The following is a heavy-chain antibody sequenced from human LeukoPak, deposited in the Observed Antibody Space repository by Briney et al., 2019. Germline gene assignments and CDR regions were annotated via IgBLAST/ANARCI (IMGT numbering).Heavy chain of an antibody. D-gene: IGHD1-26*01. CDR1: GYTFTDYY. Sequence: APVKVSCKTSGYTFTDYYIHWVRQAPGQGLEWMGILNSSGGSTTYAQKFQGRITMTRDASTSTVYMELRSLRSEDTAVYYCARDRWELPYYFDYWGQGTLVTVSS. CDR2: LNSSGGST. J-gene: IGHJ4*02. CDR3: ARDRWELPYYFDY. V-gene: IGHV1-46*01.